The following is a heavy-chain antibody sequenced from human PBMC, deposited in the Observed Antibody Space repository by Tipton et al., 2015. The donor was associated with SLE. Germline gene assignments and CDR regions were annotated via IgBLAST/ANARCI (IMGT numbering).Heavy chain of an antibody. V-gene: IGHV4-34*01. Sequence: TLSLTCAVYGGSFSDYYWSWIRQPPGMGLEWIGEINHSGSTNYNPSLKSRVTISVDTSKNQFSLKLSSVTAADTAVYYCARGLYPGIAAAGTFDYWGQGTLVTVSS. CDR2: INHSGST. J-gene: IGHJ4*02. CDR1: GGSFSDYY. D-gene: IGHD6-13*01. CDR3: ARGLYPGIAAAGTFDY.